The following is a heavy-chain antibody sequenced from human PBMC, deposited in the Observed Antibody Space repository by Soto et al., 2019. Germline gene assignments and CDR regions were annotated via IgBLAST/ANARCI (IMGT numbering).Heavy chain of an antibody. CDR2: IYYSGGT. V-gene: IGHV4-59*01. CDR3: SRDAGCPYDH. Sequence: SETLSLTCTVSGAPITINYWSWIRQAPGKGLEWIGYIYYSGGTTYNPALERRVTMSADTSKDQFSLKLNSVTAADTAVYYCSRDAGCPYDHWGPGILVTVSS. J-gene: IGHJ4*01. CDR1: GAPITINY.